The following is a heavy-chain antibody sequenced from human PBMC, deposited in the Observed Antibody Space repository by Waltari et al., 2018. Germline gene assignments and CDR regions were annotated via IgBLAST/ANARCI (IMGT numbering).Heavy chain of an antibody. Sequence: QVQLVQSGAEVKKPGASVKVSCKASGYTFTGYYMHWVRQAPGQRLEWMGRLNPNRGGTNYAQKCPRRVTMNRDTSISTAYMELSMLRSDATAVYYCARRRYCSGGSCYSGFDYWGQGTLVTVSS. D-gene: IGHD2-15*01. V-gene: IGHV1-2*06. J-gene: IGHJ4*02. CDR3: ARRRYCSGGSCYSGFDY. CDR1: GYTFTGYY. CDR2: LNPNRGGT.